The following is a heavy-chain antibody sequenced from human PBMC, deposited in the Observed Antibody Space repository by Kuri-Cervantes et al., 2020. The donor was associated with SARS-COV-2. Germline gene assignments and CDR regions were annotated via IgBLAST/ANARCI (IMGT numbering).Heavy chain of an antibody. V-gene: IGHV3-48*04. D-gene: IGHD6-6*01. CDR2: ISSGSTTK. Sequence: GESLKISCAASGFTFSAYNMNWVRQAPGKGLEWVSFISSGSTTKYYADSVMGRFTISRDNAKNSLSLQMNSLRVEDMAVYYCAREYTSSSPFESWGQGTLVTDSS. J-gene: IGHJ4*02. CDR1: GFTFSAYN. CDR3: AREYTSSSPFES.